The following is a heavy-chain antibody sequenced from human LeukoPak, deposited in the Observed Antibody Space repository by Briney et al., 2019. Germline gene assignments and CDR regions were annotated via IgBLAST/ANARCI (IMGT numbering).Heavy chain of an antibody. Sequence: GGSLRLSCAASGFTFSSYAMSWVRQAPGEGLEWVSAISGSGGSTYYADSVKGRFTISRDNSKNTLYLQMNSLRAEDTAVYYCAKDHGYYDILTGYYNVYYFDYWGQGTLVTVSS. V-gene: IGHV3-23*01. D-gene: IGHD3-9*01. CDR1: GFTFSSYA. CDR3: AKDHGYYDILTGYYNVYYFDY. CDR2: ISGSGGST. J-gene: IGHJ4*02.